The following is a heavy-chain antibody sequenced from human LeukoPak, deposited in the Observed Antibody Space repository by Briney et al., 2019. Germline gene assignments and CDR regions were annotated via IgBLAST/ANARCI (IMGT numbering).Heavy chain of an antibody. D-gene: IGHD6-19*01. V-gene: IGHV1-2*02. CDR2: INPKNGGT. CDR3: ARIPRSSAWYPSFDH. J-gene: IGHJ4*02. Sequence: ASVKVSCKASGYTFTGYYIHWVRQAPGEGLEWMGWINPKNGGTNCAQKFQGRVTMTRDTSISTAYMELSRLRSDDTAVYYCARIPRSSAWYPSFDHWGQGSLVTVSS. CDR1: GYTFTGYY.